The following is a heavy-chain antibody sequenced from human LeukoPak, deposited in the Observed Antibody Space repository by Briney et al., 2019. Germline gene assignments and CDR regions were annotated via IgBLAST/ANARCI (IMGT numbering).Heavy chain of an antibody. Sequence: GASVKVSCKASGYTFTSYDINWVRQATGQGLEWMGWMNPNSGNTGYAQKFQGRVTITRNTSISTAYVELSSLRSEDTAVYYCARGRSSSSWILSRRLFDYWGQGTLVTVSS. D-gene: IGHD6-13*01. CDR1: GYTFTSYD. J-gene: IGHJ4*02. V-gene: IGHV1-8*03. CDR2: MNPNSGNT. CDR3: ARGRSSSSWILSRRLFDY.